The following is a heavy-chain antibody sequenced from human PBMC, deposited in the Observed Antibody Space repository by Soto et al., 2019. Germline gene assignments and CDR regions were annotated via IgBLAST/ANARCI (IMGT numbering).Heavy chain of an antibody. J-gene: IGHJ3*02. CDR3: ASGVSPGTSGLYFEAFDI. V-gene: IGHV3-7*05. CDR1: GFNFGNYW. D-gene: IGHD2-2*01. Sequence: EVQLVESGGGLVQPGGSLRLSCVVTGFNFGNYWMTWVRQAPGKGLEWVANIKKDESKKSYLDYVRGRFTVSRDNAKNSRYLQMSSLAAEEPAVYSCASGVSPGTSGLYFEAFDIWGQGTMVIVSS. CDR2: IKKDESKK.